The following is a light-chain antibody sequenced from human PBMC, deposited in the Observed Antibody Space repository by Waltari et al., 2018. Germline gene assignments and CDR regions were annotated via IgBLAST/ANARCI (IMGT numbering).Light chain of an antibody. J-gene: IGKJ2*01. CDR2: GTS. CDR3: QHYDSSSVT. Sequence: EIVLTQSPGTLSLSPGERVTLSCRASQSVSSNYFAWYQQKPGQAPRLLIYGTSSRATGIPDRFSGGGSGTDFTLTISRLEPEDFAMYFCQHYDSSSVTFGQGTKLEIK. CDR1: QSVSSNY. V-gene: IGKV3-20*01.